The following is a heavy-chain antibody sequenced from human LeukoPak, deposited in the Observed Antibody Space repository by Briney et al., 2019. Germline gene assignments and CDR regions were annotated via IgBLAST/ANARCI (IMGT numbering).Heavy chain of an antibody. CDR1: GGSISSSSYY. Sequence: KPSETLSLTCTVSGGSISSSSYYWGWIRQPPGKGLEWIGSIYYSGSTYYNPSLKSRVTISVDTSKNQFSLKLSSVTAADTAVYYCATLGVYFVLDYWGQGTLVTVSS. CDR2: IYYSGST. D-gene: IGHD3-10*02. V-gene: IGHV4-39*01. CDR3: ATLGVYFVLDY. J-gene: IGHJ4*02.